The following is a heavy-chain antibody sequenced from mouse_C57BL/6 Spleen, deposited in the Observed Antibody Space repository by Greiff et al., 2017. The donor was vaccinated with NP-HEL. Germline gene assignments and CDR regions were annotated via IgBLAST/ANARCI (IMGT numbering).Heavy chain of an antibody. CDR1: GYAFSSYW. CDR3: ARGGGPGAWFAY. J-gene: IGHJ3*01. D-gene: IGHD3-3*01. Sequence: QVQLKQSGAELVKPGASVKISCKASGYAFSSYWMNWVKQRPGKGLEWIGQIYPGDGDTNYNGKFKGKATLTADKSSSTAYMQLSSLTSEDSAVYFCARGGGPGAWFAYWGQGTLVTVSA. V-gene: IGHV1-80*01. CDR2: IYPGDGDT.